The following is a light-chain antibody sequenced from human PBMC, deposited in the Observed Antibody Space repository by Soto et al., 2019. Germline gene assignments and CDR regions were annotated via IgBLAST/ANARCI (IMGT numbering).Light chain of an antibody. V-gene: IGLV4-69*01. CDR3: QTWGTGIHGV. CDR2: LNSDGSH. J-gene: IGLJ2*01. Sequence: QPVLTQSPSASASLGASVTLTCTLSSGHSSYAIAWHQQQPEKGPRFLMKLNSDGSHTKGDGIPDRFSGSSSGAERYLTISSLQSEDEADYYCQTWGTGIHGVFGGGTKLTVL. CDR1: SGHSSYA.